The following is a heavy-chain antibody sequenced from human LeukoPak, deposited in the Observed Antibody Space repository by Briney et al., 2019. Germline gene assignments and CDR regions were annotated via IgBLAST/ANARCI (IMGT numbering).Heavy chain of an antibody. CDR2: IYVDGRTT. CDR3: IRDFRSADL. CDR1: GFTFSNYW. J-gene: IGHJ5*02. Sequence: GGSLRLSCVASGFTFSNYWMHWVRQPPGKGLAWVSRIYVDGRTTNYADSVKGRFTISRDNAKNTVYLEMNSLSVEDTATYYCIRDFRSADLWGQGTLVTVTS. V-gene: IGHV3-74*01.